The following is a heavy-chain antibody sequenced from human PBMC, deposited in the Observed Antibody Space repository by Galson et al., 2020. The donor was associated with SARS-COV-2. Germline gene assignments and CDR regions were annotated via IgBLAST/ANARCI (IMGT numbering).Heavy chain of an antibody. J-gene: IGHJ4*02. Sequence: ASVKVSCKASGYIFTSHDINWVRQAAGQGLEWMGWMNPNSGNTGFVQKFQGRVTMTSNTSISTAYMELSSLRSEDTAVYYCARIPKGGSYYFDNWGQGTLVTVSS. V-gene: IGHV1-8*01. CDR1: GYIFTSHD. CDR3: ARIPKGGSYYFDN. CDR2: MNPNSGNT.